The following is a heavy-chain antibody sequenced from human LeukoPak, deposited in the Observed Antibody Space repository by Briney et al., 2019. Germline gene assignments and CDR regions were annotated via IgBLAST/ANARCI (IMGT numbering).Heavy chain of an antibody. CDR2: ISYDGSNK. D-gene: IGHD3-10*01. CDR3: ARDLNGSGSYYENWFDP. CDR1: GFTFSSYA. V-gene: IGHV3-30-3*01. Sequence: GRSLRLSCAASGFTFSSYAMHWVRQAPGKGLEWVAVISYDGSNKYYADSVKGRFTISRDNSKNTLYLQMNSLRVEDTAVYYCARDLNGSGSYYENWFDPWGQGTLVTVSS. J-gene: IGHJ5*02.